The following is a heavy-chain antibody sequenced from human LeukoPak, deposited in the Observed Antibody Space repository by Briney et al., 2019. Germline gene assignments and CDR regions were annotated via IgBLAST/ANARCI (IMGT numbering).Heavy chain of an antibody. CDR1: GFTFSSYA. CDR2: ISGSGGGT. J-gene: IGHJ4*02. Sequence: GGSLRLSCAASGFTFSSYAMSWVRQAPGKGLEWVSAISGSGGGTYYADSVKGRFTISRDNSKNTLYLQMNSLRAEDTAVYYCAKDNLSYGGSFHFDFWGQGTLVTVSS. D-gene: IGHD1-26*01. V-gene: IGHV3-23*01. CDR3: AKDNLSYGGSFHFDF.